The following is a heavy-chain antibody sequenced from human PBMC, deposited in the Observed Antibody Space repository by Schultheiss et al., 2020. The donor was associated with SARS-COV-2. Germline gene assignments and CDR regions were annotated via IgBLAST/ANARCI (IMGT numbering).Heavy chain of an antibody. CDR1: GGSISSGGYY. CDR3: ARGQNPGTNWFDP. J-gene: IGHJ5*02. Sequence: LSLTCTVSGGSISSGGYYWSWIRQHPGKGLEWIGYIYYSGSTYYNPSLKSRVTISVDTSKNQFSLKLSSVTAADTAVYYCARGQNPGTNWFDPWGQGTLVTVAS. CDR2: IYYSGST. D-gene: IGHD1-1*01. V-gene: IGHV4-31*03.